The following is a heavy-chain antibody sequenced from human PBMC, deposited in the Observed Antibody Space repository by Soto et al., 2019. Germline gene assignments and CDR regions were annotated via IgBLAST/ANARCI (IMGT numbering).Heavy chain of an antibody. J-gene: IGHJ5*02. CDR3: ARGPKLLMVYASQISGRFDP. D-gene: IGHD2-8*01. CDR1: GYTFTSYY. V-gene: IGHV1-46*01. CDR2: INPSGGST. Sequence: ASVKVSCKASGYTFTSYYVHWVRQAPGQGLEWMGIINPSGGSTSYAQKFQGRVTMTRDTSTSTVYMELSSLRSEDTAVYYCARGPKLLMVYASQISGRFDPWGQGTLVTVSS.